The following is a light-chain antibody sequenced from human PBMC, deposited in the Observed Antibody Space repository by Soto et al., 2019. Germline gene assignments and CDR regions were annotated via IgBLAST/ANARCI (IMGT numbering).Light chain of an antibody. J-gene: IGKJ1*01. CDR2: GAS. Sequence: EVVMTESPATLSVSPGEGVRLSCRASQGIGDTLAWYQHKPGQTPRLLIYGASSRATGIPDRFSGSGSGTDFTLTISRLEPEDFAVYYCPQYGSSPGTFGQGTKVDIK. CDR1: QGIGDT. V-gene: IGKV3-20*01. CDR3: PQYGSSPGT.